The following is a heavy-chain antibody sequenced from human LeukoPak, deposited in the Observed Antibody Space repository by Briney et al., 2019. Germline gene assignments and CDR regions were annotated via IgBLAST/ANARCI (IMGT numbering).Heavy chain of an antibody. CDR3: ARGIQGSSSWVRNYYYYYMDV. CDR1: GFTFSSYW. Sequence: GGSLRLSCAASGFTFSSYWMSWVRQAPGKGLEWVANIKQDGSEKYYVDSVKGRFTISRDNAKNSLYLQMNSLRAEDTAVYYCARGIQGSSSWVRNYYYYYMDVWGKGTTVTISS. D-gene: IGHD6-13*01. V-gene: IGHV3-7*01. J-gene: IGHJ6*03. CDR2: IKQDGSEK.